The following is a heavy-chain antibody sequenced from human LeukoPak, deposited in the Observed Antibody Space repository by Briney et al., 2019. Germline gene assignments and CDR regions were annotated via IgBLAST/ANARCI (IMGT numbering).Heavy chain of an antibody. V-gene: IGHV3-7*01. Sequence: GGSLRLSCAASGFTFSSYAMSWVRQAPGKGLEWVANIDEDGSEKNYVESLKGRFTISRDNAKNSLYLQMNSLRAVDTALYYCARELGSYEGGYYGMDVWGQGTTVTVSS. CDR1: GFTFSSYA. CDR2: IDEDGSEK. CDR3: ARELGSYEGGYYGMDV. J-gene: IGHJ6*02. D-gene: IGHD1-26*01.